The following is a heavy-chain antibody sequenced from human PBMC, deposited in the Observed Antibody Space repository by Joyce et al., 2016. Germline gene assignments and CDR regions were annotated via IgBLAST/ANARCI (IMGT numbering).Heavy chain of an antibody. Sequence: QLRLQESGPGLVKPSETLSLTCTVSGGSISGTHYFRGWNRQPPGKKLEWIGNIYYSESTYYNPSLKSRVTISVDTSKNQFSLRLSSVTAADTAIYYCARDINGWNGERAFDIWGQGTMVTVSS. V-gene: IGHV4-39*07. CDR3: ARDINGWNGERAFDI. CDR1: GGSISGTHYF. J-gene: IGHJ3*02. D-gene: IGHD1-1*01. CDR2: IYYSEST.